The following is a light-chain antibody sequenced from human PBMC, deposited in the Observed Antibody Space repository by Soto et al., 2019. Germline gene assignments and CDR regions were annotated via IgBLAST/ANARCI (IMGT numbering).Light chain of an antibody. J-gene: IGKJ1*01. V-gene: IGKV1-39*01. CDR3: QQYSSYWT. CDR2: AAS. CDR1: QSISSY. Sequence: DIQMTQSPSSVSASVGDRVTITCRASQSISSYLNWYQQKPGKAPKLLIYAASSLQSGVPSRFSARGSGTEFTLSISSLQPDDFATYYCQQYSSYWTFGQGTKVDIK.